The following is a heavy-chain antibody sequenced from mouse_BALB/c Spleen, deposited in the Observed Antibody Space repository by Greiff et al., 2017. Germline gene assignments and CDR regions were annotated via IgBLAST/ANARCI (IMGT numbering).Heavy chain of an antibody. CDR1: GFSLTSYG. Sequence: VKLMESGPGLVAPSQSLSITCTVSGFSLTSYGVHWVRQPPGKGLEWLGVIWAGGSTNYNSALMSRLSISKDNSKSQVFLKMNSLQTDDTAMYYCARDRGSSPAWFADWGQGTLVTVSA. CDR3: ARDRGSSPAWFAD. D-gene: IGHD1-1*01. CDR2: IWAGGST. J-gene: IGHJ3*01. V-gene: IGHV2-9*02.